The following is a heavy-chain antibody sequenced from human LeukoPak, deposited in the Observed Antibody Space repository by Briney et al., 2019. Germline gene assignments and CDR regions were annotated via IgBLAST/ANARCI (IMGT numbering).Heavy chain of an antibody. CDR2: ISGNGYP. CDR1: GFTLSSYA. V-gene: IGHV3-23*01. D-gene: IGHD2-2*01. CDR3: ARVMGRYCSSTSCYVDY. J-gene: IGHJ4*02. Sequence: GGSLRLSCAASGFTLSSYAMNWVRQAPGKGLEWVSAISGNGYPYYADSVKGRFTISRDNSKNTLCLQMNSLRAEDTAVYYCARVMGRYCSSTSCYVDYWGQGTLVTVSS.